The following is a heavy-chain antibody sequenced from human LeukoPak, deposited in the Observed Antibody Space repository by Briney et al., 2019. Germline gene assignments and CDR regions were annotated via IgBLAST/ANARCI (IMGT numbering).Heavy chain of an antibody. CDR2: DSIRGGT. CDR1: GVSISNYF. D-gene: IGHD6-13*01. J-gene: IGHJ5*02. Sequence: SETLSLTCSVPGVSISNYFWSWIRQSAGKGLEWIGRDSIRGGTNYNPSLASRASMSIDTSKSQFSLKLTSVTAADTAVYYCARGPLMSAGGGVDPWGQGTLVIVSS. CDR3: ARGPLMSAGGGVDP. V-gene: IGHV4-4*07.